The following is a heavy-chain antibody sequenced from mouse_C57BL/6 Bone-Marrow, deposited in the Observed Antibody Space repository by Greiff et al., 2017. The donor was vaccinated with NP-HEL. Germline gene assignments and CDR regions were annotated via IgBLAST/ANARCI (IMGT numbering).Heavy chain of an antibody. J-gene: IGHJ4*01. Sequence: VQLQQSGPELVKPGASVKISCKASGYAFSSSWMNWVKQRPGKGLEWIGRIYPGDGDTNYNGKFKGKATLTADKSSSTAYMQLSSLTSEDSAVYFCARSDYDHYYAMDYWGQGTSVTVSS. CDR2: IYPGDGDT. CDR3: ARSDYDHYYAMDY. V-gene: IGHV1-82*01. CDR1: GYAFSSSW. D-gene: IGHD2-4*01.